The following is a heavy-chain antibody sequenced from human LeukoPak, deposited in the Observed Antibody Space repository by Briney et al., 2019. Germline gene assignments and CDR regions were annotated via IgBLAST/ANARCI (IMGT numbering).Heavy chain of an antibody. V-gene: IGHV3-7*01. Sequence: PGGSLRLSCAASGFTFSNYWMSWVRQAPGKGLEWVANIQQDGSEKYYVDSVKGRFTISRDNAKNSLYLQMNSLRAEDTAVYYCASRRWYFDYWGQGTLVTVSS. CDR1: GFTFSNYW. D-gene: IGHD4-23*01. CDR2: IQQDGSEK. J-gene: IGHJ4*02. CDR3: ASRRWYFDY.